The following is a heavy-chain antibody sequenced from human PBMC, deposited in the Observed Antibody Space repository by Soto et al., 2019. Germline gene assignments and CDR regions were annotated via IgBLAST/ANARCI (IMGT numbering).Heavy chain of an antibody. V-gene: IGHV3-23*01. Sequence: EVQLLESGGGLVQPGGSLRLSCAASGFTFSSYAMSWVRQAPGKGLEWVSAISGSGGSTYYADSVKGRFTISRDNSKNTLYLQMNSRRAEDTAVYYCAKDPEGWARLRCGLDYWGQGTLVTVSS. J-gene: IGHJ4*02. D-gene: IGHD1-26*01. CDR1: GFTFSSYA. CDR3: AKDPEGWARLRCGLDY. CDR2: ISGSGGST.